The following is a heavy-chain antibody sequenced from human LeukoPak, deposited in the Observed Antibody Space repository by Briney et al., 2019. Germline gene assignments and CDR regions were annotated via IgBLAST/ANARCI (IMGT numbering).Heavy chain of an antibody. CDR2: INPYNGAT. D-gene: IGHD2-15*01. Sequence: ASVKVSCKTSGYTFTASYIHWVRQAPGQGLEWMGWINPYNGATIYAQKFQGRVIMTRDTSISTAYMELSRLRSDDTAVYYCATPHLLSDDTFDVWGRGTMITVSS. CDR1: GYTFTASY. CDR3: ATPHLLSDDTFDV. V-gene: IGHV1-2*02. J-gene: IGHJ3*01.